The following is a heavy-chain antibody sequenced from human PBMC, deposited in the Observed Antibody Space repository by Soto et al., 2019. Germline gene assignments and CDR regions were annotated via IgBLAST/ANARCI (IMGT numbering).Heavy chain of an antibody. CDR1: GSTFSNYA. Sequence: PGGSLRLSCTASGSTFSNYAIHWVRQVPGKGLEWVAVISSDGSYKDYADFVEGRFTISRDNSKNTLYLQMNSLRAEDTAVYFCAKELVNSGWTYFDCWGQGTLVTVSS. CDR3: AKELVNSGWTYFDC. V-gene: IGHV3-30*18. J-gene: IGHJ4*02. D-gene: IGHD6-19*01. CDR2: ISSDGSYK.